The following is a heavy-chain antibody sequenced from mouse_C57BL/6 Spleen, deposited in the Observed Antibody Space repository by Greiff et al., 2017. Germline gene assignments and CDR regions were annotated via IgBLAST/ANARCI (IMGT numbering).Heavy chain of an antibody. CDR1: GYTFTSYW. V-gene: IGHV1-50*01. D-gene: IGHD4-1*01. CDR2: IAPSDSYT. J-gene: IGHJ3*01. Sequence: QVQLQQPGAELVKPGASVKLSCKASGYTFTSYWMQWVKQRPGQGLEWIGEIAPSDSYTNYNQTFKGKATLTVDTSSSTAYMQLSSLTSEDSAVYYCARQHNWAFAYWGQGTLVTVSA. CDR3: ARQHNWAFAY.